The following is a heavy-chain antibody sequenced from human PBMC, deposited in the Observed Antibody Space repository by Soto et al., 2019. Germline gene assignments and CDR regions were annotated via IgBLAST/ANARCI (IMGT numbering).Heavy chain of an antibody. CDR2: INAGSGNT. CDR1: GYTFTSYA. Sequence: ASVKVSCKASGYTFTSYAMHWVRQAPGQRLEWMGWINAGSGNTKYSQKFQGRVTITRNTSASTAYMELSSLRSEDTAVYYCARRIVAATAIDYWGQGPLVTVSS. D-gene: IGHD2-21*02. J-gene: IGHJ4*02. V-gene: IGHV1-3*01. CDR3: ARRIVAATAIDY.